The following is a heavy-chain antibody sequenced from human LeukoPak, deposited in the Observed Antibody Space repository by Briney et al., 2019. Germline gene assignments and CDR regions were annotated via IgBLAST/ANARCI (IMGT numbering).Heavy chain of an antibody. V-gene: IGHV1-8*01. CDR2: MNPNSGNT. J-gene: IGHJ5*02. CDR3: ARDRITMVRGSRDWFDP. CDR1: GYTFTSYD. D-gene: IGHD3-10*01. Sequence: GASVKVSCTASGYTFTSYDINWVRQATGQGLEWMGWMNPNSGNTGYAQKFQGRVTMTRNTSISTAYMELSSLRSEDTAVYYCARDRITMVRGSRDWFDPWGQGTLVTVSS.